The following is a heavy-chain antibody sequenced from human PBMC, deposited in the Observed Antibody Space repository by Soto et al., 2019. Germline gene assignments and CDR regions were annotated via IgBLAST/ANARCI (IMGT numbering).Heavy chain of an antibody. CDR1: GFTFSNYG. CDR3: AKDRDILGAVYYFDY. D-gene: IGHD1-26*01. J-gene: IGHJ4*02. V-gene: IGHV3-30*18. Sequence: SLRLSCAASGFTFSNYGMHWVRQAPGKGLEWVSVISYDGSDKYSADSVKARFTISRDNSKNTLYLQMNSLRAEDTAVYYCAKDRDILGAVYYFDYWGQGTLVTVSS. CDR2: ISYDGSDK.